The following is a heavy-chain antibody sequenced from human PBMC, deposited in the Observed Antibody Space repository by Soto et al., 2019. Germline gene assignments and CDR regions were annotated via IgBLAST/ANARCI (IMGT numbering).Heavy chain of an antibody. CDR1: GFTFDDYI. CDR2: ISWDGGTT. J-gene: IGHJ4*02. CDR3: AKDGNSGSYYAFDY. D-gene: IGHD1-26*01. Sequence: EVQLVESGGVVVQPGGSLRLSCAASGFTFDDYIMHWVRQAPGKCLEWVSLISWDGGTTYYADSVKGRFTISRANSKNSLYLQMNILRTEETALYYCAKDGNSGSYYAFDYWGQGALVTVSS. V-gene: IGHV3-43*01.